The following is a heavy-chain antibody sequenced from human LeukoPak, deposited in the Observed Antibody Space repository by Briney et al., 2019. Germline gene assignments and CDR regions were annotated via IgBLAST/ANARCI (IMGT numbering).Heavy chain of an antibody. J-gene: IGHJ4*02. V-gene: IGHV3-21*01. D-gene: IGHD2-8*01. Sequence: PGGSLRLSCAASGFTFSSYSMNWVRQAPGKGLEWVSSISSSSSYIYYADSVKGRFTISRDNAKNSLYLQMNSLRAEDTAVYYCARPGYCTNGVCYKDYWGQGTLVTVSS. CDR3: ARPGYCTNGVCYKDY. CDR1: GFTFSSYS. CDR2: ISSSSSYI.